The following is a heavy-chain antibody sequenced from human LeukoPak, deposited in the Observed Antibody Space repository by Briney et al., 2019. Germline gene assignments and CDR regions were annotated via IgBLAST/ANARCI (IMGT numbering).Heavy chain of an antibody. V-gene: IGHV4-31*03. Sequence: SETLSLTCTVSGGSISSGGYYWSWLRQHPGKGLEWIGYIYYSGSTYYNPSLKSRVTMSVDTSKNQFSLKLSSVTAADTAVYYCASSAYCSGGSCYANWFDPWGQGTLVTVSS. D-gene: IGHD2-15*01. CDR3: ASSAYCSGGSCYANWFDP. J-gene: IGHJ5*02. CDR1: GGSISSGGYY. CDR2: IYYSGST.